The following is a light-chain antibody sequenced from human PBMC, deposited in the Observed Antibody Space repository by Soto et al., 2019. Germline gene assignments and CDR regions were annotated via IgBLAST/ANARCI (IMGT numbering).Light chain of an antibody. CDR2: GVT. CDR1: SSDVGGYNY. J-gene: IGLJ1*01. V-gene: IGLV2-14*01. Sequence: QSVLTQPASVSGSPGQSITISCTGTSSDVGGYNYVSWYQQYPGKAPKLMIYGVTNRPSGVSNRFSGSKTGNTASLTISGLQAEDEAYYYCFSHRSGDSPVFGTGTKVTVL. CDR3: FSHRSGDSPV.